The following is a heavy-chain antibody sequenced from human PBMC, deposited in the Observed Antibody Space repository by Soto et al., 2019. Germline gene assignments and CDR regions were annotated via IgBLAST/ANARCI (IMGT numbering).Heavy chain of an antibody. CDR3: AKEGGTMVRGENYYYYGMDV. CDR1: GFTFSSYA. V-gene: IGHV3-23*01. D-gene: IGHD3-10*01. J-gene: IGHJ6*02. Sequence: GGSLRLSCAASGFTFSSYAMSWVRQAPGKGLEWVSAISGSGGSTYYADSVKGRFTISRDNSKNTLYLQMNSLRAEDTAVYYCAKEGGTMVRGENYYYYGMDVWGQGTTVTVSS. CDR2: ISGSGGST.